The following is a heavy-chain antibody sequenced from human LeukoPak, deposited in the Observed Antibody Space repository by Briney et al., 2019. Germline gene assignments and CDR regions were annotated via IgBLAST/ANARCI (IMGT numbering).Heavy chain of an antibody. CDR2: IYYSGST. D-gene: IGHD2-15*01. CDR1: GGSISSYY. CDR3: ARRRGGTGDLGY. J-gene: IGHJ4*02. V-gene: IGHV4-59*08. Sequence: SETLSLTCTVSGGSISSYYWSWIRQPPGKGLEWIGYIYYSGSTNYNPSLKSRVTISVDTSKNQFSLQLRSVTAADTAVYYCARRRGGTGDLGYWGQGTLVTVSS.